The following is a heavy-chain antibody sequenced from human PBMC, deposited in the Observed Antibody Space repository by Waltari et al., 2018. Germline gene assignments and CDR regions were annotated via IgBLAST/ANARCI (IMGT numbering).Heavy chain of an antibody. J-gene: IGHJ4*02. CDR3: ARDLSRYSYGSFNY. V-gene: IGHV4-31*03. CDR1: GGSIRSGGYY. D-gene: IGHD5-18*01. CDR2: IYYSGST. Sequence: QVQLQESGLGLVKPSQTLSLTCTVSGGSIRSGGYYWRWIRQHPGKGLEWIGYIYYSGSTYYNPSLKSRVTISVDTSKNQFSLKLSSVTAADTAVYYCARDLSRYSYGSFNYWGQGTLVTVSS.